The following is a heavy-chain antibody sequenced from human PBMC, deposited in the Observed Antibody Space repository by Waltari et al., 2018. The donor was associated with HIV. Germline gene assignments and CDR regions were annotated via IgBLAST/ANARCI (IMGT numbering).Heavy chain of an antibody. Sequence: QVQLQQWGAGLLKPSETLSLTCAVYGGSFSGYYWSWIRQPPGKGLEWIGEINHSGSTNYNPSLKSRVTISVDTSKNQFSLKLSSVTAADTAVYYCARERRGLRWAFDIWGQGTMVTVSS. D-gene: IGHD4-17*01. CDR1: GGSFSGYY. V-gene: IGHV4-34*01. CDR2: INHSGST. CDR3: ARERRGLRWAFDI. J-gene: IGHJ3*02.